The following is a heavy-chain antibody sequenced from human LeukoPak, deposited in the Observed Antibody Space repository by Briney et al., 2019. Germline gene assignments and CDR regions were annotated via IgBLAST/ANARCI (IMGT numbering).Heavy chain of an antibody. D-gene: IGHD1-26*01. CDR1: GFTFSAYS. Sequence: GGSLRLSCAASGFTFSAYSMNWVRQAPGKGLEWVSYVSRSSTTIDYADSVKGRFTISRDNAKNSLYLQMNSLRAEDTAVYYCARGVVGSLDYWGQGTLVPVSS. V-gene: IGHV3-48*04. CDR2: VSRSSTTI. J-gene: IGHJ4*02. CDR3: ARGVVGSLDY.